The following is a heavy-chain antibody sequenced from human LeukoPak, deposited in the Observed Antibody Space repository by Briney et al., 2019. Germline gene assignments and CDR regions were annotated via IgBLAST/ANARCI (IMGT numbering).Heavy chain of an antibody. J-gene: IGHJ4*02. V-gene: IGHV1-3*01. Sequence: ASVKVSCKASGYTFTSYAMHWVRQAPGQRLEWMGWINAGNGNTKYSQKFQGRVTITRDTSASTAYMELSSLRSEDTAVYYCARVAQGFSSSWLLTIDYWGQGTLVTVSS. D-gene: IGHD6-13*01. CDR3: ARVAQGFSSSWLLTIDY. CDR2: INAGNGNT. CDR1: GYTFTSYA.